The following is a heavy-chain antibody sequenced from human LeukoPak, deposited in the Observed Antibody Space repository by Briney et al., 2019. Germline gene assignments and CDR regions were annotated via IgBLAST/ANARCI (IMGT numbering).Heavy chain of an antibody. D-gene: IGHD2-2*01. CDR2: ISKSSDRI. CDR3: ARDLLNDEGSSYFFDQ. J-gene: IGHJ4*02. V-gene: IGHV3-48*04. Sequence: PGGSLRLSCAASGFTFCSYSMNWVRQAPGKGLEWVSYISKSSDRIYHADSVKGRFTISRDNAKSSLYLQMDSLRAEDTAVYYCARDLLNDEGSSYFFDQWGQGTLVTVSS. CDR1: GFTFCSYS.